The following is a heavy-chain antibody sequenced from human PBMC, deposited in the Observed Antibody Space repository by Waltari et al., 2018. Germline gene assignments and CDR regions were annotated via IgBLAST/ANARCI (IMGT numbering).Heavy chain of an antibody. CDR2: IYYSGST. CDR3: ASGDSGYDYAFDI. J-gene: IGHJ3*02. Sequence: QLQLQESGPGLVKPSETLSLTCTVSGGSISSSSYYWGWIRQPPGKGLEWIGSIYYSGSTYYNPSLNSRVTISVDTSKNQFSLKLSSVTAADTAVYYCASGDSGYDYAFDIWGQGTMVTVTS. V-gene: IGHV4-39*01. CDR1: GGSISSSSYY. D-gene: IGHD5-12*01.